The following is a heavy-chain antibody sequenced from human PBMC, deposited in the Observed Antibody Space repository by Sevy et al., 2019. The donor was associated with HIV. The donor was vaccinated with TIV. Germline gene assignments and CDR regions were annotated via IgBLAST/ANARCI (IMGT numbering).Heavy chain of an antibody. CDR1: GGSISSSSSH. V-gene: IGHV4-39*01. CDR2: IYYSGTT. D-gene: IGHD4-4*01. Sequence: SETLSLTCTVSGGSISSSSSHWGWIRQAPGKGLEWIASIYYSGTTYYNPSLKSRVPISVDTSKNQFSLKVSSVTAADTAVYYCVRQGVGMTTIDDYWSQGTLVTVSS. CDR3: VRQGVGMTTIDDY. J-gene: IGHJ4*02.